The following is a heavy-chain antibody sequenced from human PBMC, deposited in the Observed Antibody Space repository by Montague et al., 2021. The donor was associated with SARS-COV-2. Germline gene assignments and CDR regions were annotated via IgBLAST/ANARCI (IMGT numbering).Heavy chain of an antibody. Sequence: SETLSLTCAVYGASSSNYYWSWIRQPPGKGLEWIGEINHSGSIDYNPSLKSRVIISVDTSKNQFSLKLSSVTAADTAVYYCARVPDYYDSSGYYFDAFDIWGQGTMVTVSS. V-gene: IGHV4-34*01. CDR2: INHSGSI. CDR1: GASSSNYY. J-gene: IGHJ3*02. CDR3: ARVPDYYDSSGYYFDAFDI. D-gene: IGHD3-22*01.